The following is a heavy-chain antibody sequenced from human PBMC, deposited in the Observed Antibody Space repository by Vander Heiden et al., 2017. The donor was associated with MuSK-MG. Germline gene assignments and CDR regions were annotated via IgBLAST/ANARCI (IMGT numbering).Heavy chain of an antibody. V-gene: IGHV3-11*06. CDR2: ISSSSSYT. CDR3: ARYTLGDYYYYYGMDV. J-gene: IGHJ6*02. D-gene: IGHD2-15*01. Sequence: QVQLVESGGGLVKPGGSLRLSCAASGFTFSDHYMSWIRQAPGKGLEWVSYISSSSSYTNYADSVKGRFTISRDNAKNSLYLQMNSLRAEDTAVYYCARYTLGDYYYYYGMDVWGQGTTVTVSS. CDR1: GFTFSDHY.